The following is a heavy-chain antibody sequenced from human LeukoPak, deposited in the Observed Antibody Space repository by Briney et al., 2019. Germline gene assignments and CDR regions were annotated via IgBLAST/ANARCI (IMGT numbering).Heavy chain of an antibody. D-gene: IGHD3-22*01. J-gene: IGHJ3*02. CDR1: GFTFSSYS. CDR2: ISSSSSYI. Sequence: GGSLRLSCAASGFTFSSYSMNWVRQAPGKGLEWVSSISSSSSYIYYADSVKGRFTISRDNAKNSLYLQMNSLRAEDTAVYYCARDYYYDGSGYYDAFDIWGQGTMVTVSS. CDR3: ARDYYYDGSGYYDAFDI. V-gene: IGHV3-21*01.